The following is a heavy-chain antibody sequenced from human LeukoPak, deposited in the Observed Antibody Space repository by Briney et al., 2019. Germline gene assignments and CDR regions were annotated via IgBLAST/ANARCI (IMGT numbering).Heavy chain of an antibody. D-gene: IGHD3-22*01. CDR3: ARAPPPNYYDSSGYGLDP. J-gene: IGHJ5*02. CDR2: IIPIFGTA. V-gene: IGHV1-69*13. Sequence: SVKVSCKASSYTFTNYGISWVRQAPGQGLEWMGGIIPIFGTANYAQKFQGRVTITADESTSTAYMELSSLRSEDTAVYYCARAPPPNYYDSSGYGLDPWGQGTLVTVSS. CDR1: SYTFTNYG.